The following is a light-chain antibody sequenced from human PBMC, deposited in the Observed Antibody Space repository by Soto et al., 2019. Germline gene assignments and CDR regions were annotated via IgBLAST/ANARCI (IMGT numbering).Light chain of an antibody. CDR1: SSNIGRDY. V-gene: IGLV1-47*02. J-gene: IGLJ3*02. CDR2: TTN. Sequence: QSVLTQPPSASATPGQRVTISCFGSSSNIGRDYVYWYQQLPGTAPKLLIYTTNQRPSGVPDRFSASKSGTSASLAISGLRSEDEADYYCASWDDSLSGGVFGGGTKLTVL. CDR3: ASWDDSLSGGV.